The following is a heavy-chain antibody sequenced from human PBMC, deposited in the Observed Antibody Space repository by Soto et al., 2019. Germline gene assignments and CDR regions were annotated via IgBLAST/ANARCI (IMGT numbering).Heavy chain of an antibody. CDR1: GFIFGNYA. CDR3: TRYYYESSGYYVY. CDR2: IRREADGGTP. V-gene: IGHV3-49*04. Sequence: PGGSLRLSCTGSGFIFGNYALSWVRQAPGKGLEWVGFIRREADGGTPDYAASLKGRITISRDDSKSIAYLEINSLQTEDTAVYYCTRYYYESSGYYVYWGQGTLVTVSS. J-gene: IGHJ4*02. D-gene: IGHD3-22*01.